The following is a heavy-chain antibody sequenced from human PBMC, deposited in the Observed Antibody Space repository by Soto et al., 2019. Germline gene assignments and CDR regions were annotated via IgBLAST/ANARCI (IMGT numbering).Heavy chain of an antibody. J-gene: IGHJ4*02. D-gene: IGHD2-2*02. V-gene: IGHV1-18*04. CDR3: ARGPVANQLLYSGSPPNFDY. Sequence: QVQLVQSGAEVKKPGASVKVSCKASGYTFTSYGISWVRQAPGQGLEWMGWISAYNGNTNYAQKLQGRVTMTTDTSTSTAYMELRSLRSDDTAVYYCARGPVANQLLYSGSPPNFDYWGQGTLVTVSP. CDR1: GYTFTSYG. CDR2: ISAYNGNT.